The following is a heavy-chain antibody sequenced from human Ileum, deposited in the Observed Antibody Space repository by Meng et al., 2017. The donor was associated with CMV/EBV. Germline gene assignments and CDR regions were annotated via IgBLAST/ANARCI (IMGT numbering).Heavy chain of an antibody. Sequence: GESLKISCAASGITVNSNYMTWVRQAPGKGLEWVSIIYSDGSTYYADSVKGRFTISRDNSKNTLYLQMNSLRTEDTAVYYCARHGIEEMTTVTTGFDPWGQGTLVTVSS. D-gene: IGHD4-11*01. V-gene: IGHV3-66*02. CDR1: GITVNSNY. CDR2: IYSDGST. J-gene: IGHJ5*02. CDR3: ARHGIEEMTTVTTGFDP.